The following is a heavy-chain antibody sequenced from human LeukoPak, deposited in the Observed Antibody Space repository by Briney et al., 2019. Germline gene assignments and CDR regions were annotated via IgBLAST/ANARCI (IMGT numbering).Heavy chain of an antibody. Sequence: SETLSLTCAVSGYSISSGYYWGWIRQPPGKGLEWIGNIYHSGSTYYNPSLKSRVTISVDTSKNQFSLKLSSVTAADTAVYYCARQDALVLVIDPHDAFDIWGQGTMVTVSS. V-gene: IGHV4-38-2*01. J-gene: IGHJ3*02. CDR2: IYHSGST. CDR1: GYSISSGYY. CDR3: ARQDALVLVIDPHDAFDI. D-gene: IGHD3-9*01.